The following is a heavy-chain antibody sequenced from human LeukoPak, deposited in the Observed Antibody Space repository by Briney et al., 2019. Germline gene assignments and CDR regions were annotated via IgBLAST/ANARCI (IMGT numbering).Heavy chain of an antibody. D-gene: IGHD6-19*01. V-gene: IGHV3-21*01. CDR3: ARDTSSGWGTSDY. CDR1: GFTFSSYS. CDR2: ISSSSSYI. Sequence: PGGSLRLSCAASGFTFSSYSMNWVRQAPGKGLEWVSSISSSSSYIYYADSVKGRFTISRDNANNSLYLQMSSLRAEGTAVYYCARDTSSGWGTSDYWGQRTLVTVSS. J-gene: IGHJ4*02.